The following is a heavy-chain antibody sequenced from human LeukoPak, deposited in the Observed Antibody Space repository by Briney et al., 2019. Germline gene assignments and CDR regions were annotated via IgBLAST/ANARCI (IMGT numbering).Heavy chain of an antibody. Sequence: SETLSLTCTVSGGSMSNYYWSWIRQAPGKGLEWIGYIYYSGNTNYNPSLKSRVTISIDTSNNQFSLKLSSVTAADTAVYYCARSQVVPAAEFDYWGQGTLVTVSS. CDR2: IYYSGNT. D-gene: IGHD2-2*01. CDR3: ARSQVVPAAEFDY. V-gene: IGHV4-59*01. CDR1: GGSMSNYY. J-gene: IGHJ4*02.